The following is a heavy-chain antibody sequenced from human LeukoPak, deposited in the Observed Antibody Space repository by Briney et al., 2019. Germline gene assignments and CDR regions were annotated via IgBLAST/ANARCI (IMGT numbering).Heavy chain of an antibody. D-gene: IGHD5-24*01. J-gene: IGHJ4*02. CDR1: GGSISSYY. Sequence: SETLSLTCTVSGGSISSYYWSWIRQPPGKGLEWIGYIYYSGSTNYNPSLKSRVTISVDTSKNQFSLKLSSVTAADTAVYYCAKDSDGGYFDYWGQGTLVTVSS. CDR2: IYYSGST. CDR3: AKDSDGGYFDY. V-gene: IGHV4-59*12.